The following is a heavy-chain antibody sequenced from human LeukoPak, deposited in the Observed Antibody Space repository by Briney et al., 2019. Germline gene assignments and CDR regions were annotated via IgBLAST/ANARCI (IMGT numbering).Heavy chain of an antibody. J-gene: IGHJ5*02. CDR2: IYTSGST. Sequence: SETLSLTCTVSGGSISSYYWSWIRQPAGKGLEWIGRIYTSGSTNYNPSLKSRVTMSVDTSKNQFSLKLSSVTAADTAVYYCAREPLGVVAATSWFDPWGQGTLVTVSS. CDR1: GGSISSYY. D-gene: IGHD2-15*01. CDR3: AREPLGVVAATSWFDP. V-gene: IGHV4-4*07.